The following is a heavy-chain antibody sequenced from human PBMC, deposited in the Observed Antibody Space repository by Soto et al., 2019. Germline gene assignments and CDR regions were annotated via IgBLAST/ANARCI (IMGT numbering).Heavy chain of an antibody. CDR3: ARVPDPGIAVAPHPPPDY. CDR2: ISAYNGNT. CDR1: GYTFTSYG. D-gene: IGHD6-19*01. J-gene: IGHJ4*02. V-gene: IGHV1-18*01. Sequence: ASVKVSCKASGYTFTSYGISWVRQAPGQGLEWMGWISAYNGNTNYAQKLQGRVTMTTDTSTSTAYMELRSLRSDDTAVYYCARVPDPGIAVAPHPPPDYWGQGTLVTVAS.